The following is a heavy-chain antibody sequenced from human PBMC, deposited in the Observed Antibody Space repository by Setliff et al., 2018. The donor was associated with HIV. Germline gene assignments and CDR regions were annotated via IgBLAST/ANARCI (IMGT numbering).Heavy chain of an antibody. Sequence: PSETLSLTCTVSGGSISSGGYYWSWIRQHPGKGLEWIGYIYYSGTTHYNPSLKSRVFISVDTSKNQFSLKLSSVTAADTAVYYCARQPSWGSIDYWGQGTLATVSS. CDR3: ARQPSWGSIDY. J-gene: IGHJ4*02. CDR1: GGSISSGGYY. V-gene: IGHV4-31*02. CDR2: IYYSGTT. D-gene: IGHD7-27*01.